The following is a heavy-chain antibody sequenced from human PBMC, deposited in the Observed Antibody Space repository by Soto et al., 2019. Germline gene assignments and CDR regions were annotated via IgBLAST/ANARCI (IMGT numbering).Heavy chain of an antibody. Sequence: SEALGVRCGGYGVPVRGYCWRWIGQSPGKGLEWIGEINHSGNTNYNPSLKSRVTMLVDTSKNQFSLSLSSVTAADTAVYYCANLIVFHSSYYHDYWGHGTLVT. V-gene: IGHV4-34*01. CDR3: ANLIVFHSSYYHDY. J-gene: IGHJ4*01. CDR2: INHSGNT. CDR1: GVPVRGYC. D-gene: IGHD1-26*01.